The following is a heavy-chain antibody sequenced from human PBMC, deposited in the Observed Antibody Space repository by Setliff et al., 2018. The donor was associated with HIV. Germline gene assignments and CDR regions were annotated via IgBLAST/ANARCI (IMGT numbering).Heavy chain of an antibody. Sequence: SETLSLTCSVSGVSMSSSNYYWSWIRQPAGKGPEWIGHIYTSGSTNYNPSLKYNPSLKSRVAISVDTSRKQFSLKVNSVTAADTAVYYCAREVFSGWRIFDIWGHGTMVTVSS. V-gene: IGHV4-61*09. CDR1: GVSMSSSNYY. CDR3: AREVFSGWRIFDI. CDR2: IYTSGST. D-gene: IGHD6-19*01. J-gene: IGHJ3*02.